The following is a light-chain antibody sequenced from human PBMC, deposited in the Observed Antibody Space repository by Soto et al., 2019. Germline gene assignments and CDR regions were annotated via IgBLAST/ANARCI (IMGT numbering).Light chain of an antibody. CDR3: QQSSNITWT. J-gene: IGKJ1*01. CDR1: QKLXNH. Sequence: DIQLTQSPSSLSASVGDRVTVSCRSSQKLXNHFNWYVQRPGKAPEILXSYTSNLKRGGPSRLRGSGSGTDFSLPINSLQSEDFATYYCQQSSNITWTFGQGTKVDIK. CDR2: YTS. V-gene: IGKV1-39*01.